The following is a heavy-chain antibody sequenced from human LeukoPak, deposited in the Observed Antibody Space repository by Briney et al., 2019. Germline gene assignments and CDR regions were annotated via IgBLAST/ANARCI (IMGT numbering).Heavy chain of an antibody. CDR1: GYTFTDYY. CDR3: ARDGPSMVRAVIPFDI. CDR2: INPHSGGT. V-gene: IGHV1-2*02. D-gene: IGHD3-10*01. J-gene: IGHJ3*02. Sequence: ASVKVSCKTSGYTFTDYYMHWVRQAPGQGLEWMGWINPHSGGTYYAQKFQGRVTMIRDSSTSTAYMELSNLRSDDTAVYYCARDGPSMVRAVIPFDIWGQGTMVTVSS.